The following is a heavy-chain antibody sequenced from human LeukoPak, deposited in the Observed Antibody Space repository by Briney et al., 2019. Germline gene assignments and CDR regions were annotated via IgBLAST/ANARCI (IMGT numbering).Heavy chain of an antibody. J-gene: IGHJ4*02. Sequence: GSLRLSCAASGFTFSGYGMSWIRQPPGKGLEWIGEINHSGSTNYNPSLKSRVTISVDTSKNQFSLKLSSVTAADTAVYSCACQPPHSSCYYFPFDYWDQGTLVTVSS. V-gene: IGHV4-34*08. CDR1: GFTFSGYG. CDR2: INHSGST. CDR3: ACQPPHSSCYYFPFDY. D-gene: IGHD3-22*01.